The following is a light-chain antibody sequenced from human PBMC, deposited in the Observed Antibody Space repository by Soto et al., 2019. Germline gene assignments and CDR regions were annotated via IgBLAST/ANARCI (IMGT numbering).Light chain of an antibody. J-gene: IGKJ1*01. Sequence: DIQMTQSPSTLSGCVRDTVTVTCGASQSVSGWLAWYQQKPGEAPKLLIYDASALPRGVPSRFSGSGSGTKFPLTIASLQPDDFATYYCQQYETFSGTFGPGTKVDIK. CDR3: QQYETFSGT. V-gene: IGKV1-5*01. CDR2: DAS. CDR1: QSVSGW.